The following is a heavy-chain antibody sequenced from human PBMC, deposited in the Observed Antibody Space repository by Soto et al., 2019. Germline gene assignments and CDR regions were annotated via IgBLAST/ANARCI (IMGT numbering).Heavy chain of an antibody. J-gene: IGHJ5*02. CDR2: INPNNGGT. Sequence: ASVKVSCKASGYSFTGNSMHWVRQAPGQGLEWMGWINPNNGGTNYAQKFQGRVTMTRDTSISTAYMDLSRLKSEDTAVYYCATVSFCCSDTATFGFDTWGQRALLTVS. CDR3: ATVSFCCSDTATFGFDT. V-gene: IGHV1-2*02. CDR1: GYSFTGNS. D-gene: IGHD2-15*01.